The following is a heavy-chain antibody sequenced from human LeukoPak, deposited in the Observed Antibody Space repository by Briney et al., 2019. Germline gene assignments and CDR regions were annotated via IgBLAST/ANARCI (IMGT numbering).Heavy chain of an antibody. V-gene: IGHV4-59*01. CDR3: ARVRRGSSDWYFDL. J-gene: IGHJ2*01. D-gene: IGHD6-13*01. CDR1: GGSLSSYY. CDR2: IYYSGST. Sequence: SETLSLTCTVSGGSLSSYYWSWIRQPPGKGLEWIGYIYYSGSTNYNPSLKSRVTISVDTSKNQFSLKLSSVTAADTAVYYCARVRRGSSDWYFDLWGRGTLVTVSS.